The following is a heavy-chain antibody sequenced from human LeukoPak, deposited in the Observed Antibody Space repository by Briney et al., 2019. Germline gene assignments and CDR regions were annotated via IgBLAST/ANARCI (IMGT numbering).Heavy chain of an antibody. CDR3: ARDRGDMINVWAY. J-gene: IGHJ4*02. CDR2: ISSSSRYI. D-gene: IGHD2-21*02. CDR1: GFTFGSYS. V-gene: IGHV3-21*01. Sequence: GGSLRLSCEATGFTFGSYSMNWVRQAPGRGLEWVSSISSSSRYIYNADSVKGRFTISRDNAKNSVYLQMNSLRADDTAVYYCARDRGDMINVWAYWGQGTLVTVSS.